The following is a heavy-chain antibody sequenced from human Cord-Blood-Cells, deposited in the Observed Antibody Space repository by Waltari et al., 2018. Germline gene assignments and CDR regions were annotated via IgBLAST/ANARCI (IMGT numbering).Heavy chain of an antibody. CDR1: GYTFTSYD. V-gene: IGHV1-8*01. D-gene: IGHD6-13*01. Sequence: QVQLVQSGAEVKKPGASVKVSCKASGYTFTSYDINWVRQATGQGLERLGWMNANSGNAGYAQKFQGRVTMTRNTARSTGYIELSSLGSEATAVYYWIQQQDYWGQGTLVAVS. J-gene: IGHJ4*02. CDR3: IQQQDY. CDR2: MNANSGNA.